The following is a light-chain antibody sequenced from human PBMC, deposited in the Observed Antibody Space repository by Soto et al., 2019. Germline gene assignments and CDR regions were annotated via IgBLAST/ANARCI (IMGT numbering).Light chain of an antibody. V-gene: IGKV1-5*03. CDR1: QSISSW. J-gene: IGKJ2*01. Sequence: DIQMTQSPSTLSASVGDRVTITCRASQSISSWLALYQQKPWKAPKLLIYKASSLESGVPSRFSCGGSGKEFTLIISSLQADDFATYYGQQYNSSSAFGQGTKLEIK. CDR3: QQYNSSSA. CDR2: KAS.